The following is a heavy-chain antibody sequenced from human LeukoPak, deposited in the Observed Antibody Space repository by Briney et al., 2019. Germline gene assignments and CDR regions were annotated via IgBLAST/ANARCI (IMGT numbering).Heavy chain of an antibody. CDR3: ARGGFGGVVEEAFDF. CDR1: AGSISSYY. V-gene: IGHV4-59*01. D-gene: IGHD3-3*01. CDR2: MNYSGNT. J-gene: IGHJ3*01. Sequence: SETLSLTCTVTAGSISSYYWSWIRQPPGKGLGWIGYMNYSGNTKYNPSLKSRVTMSIDTSKNQFSLKLSSVTATDTATYYCARGGFGGVVEEAFDFWGQGTMVTVSS.